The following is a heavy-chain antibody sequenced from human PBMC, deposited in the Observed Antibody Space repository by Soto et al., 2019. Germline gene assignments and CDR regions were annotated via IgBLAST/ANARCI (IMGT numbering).Heavy chain of an antibody. J-gene: IGHJ4*02. V-gene: IGHV3-23*01. CDR1: GFRFSAYA. CDR2: VSGSVTRT. Sequence: EVQLLESGGGSVQPGGSLRLSCVASGFRFSAYAMYWVRQAPGKGLAWVASVSGSVTRTYYADSVEGRFTISRDDSGNVVYLQISSLRAEDTAVYYCAREWGGSSGYYSFDYWGQGTLVTVSS. D-gene: IGHD3-22*01. CDR3: AREWGGSSGYYSFDY.